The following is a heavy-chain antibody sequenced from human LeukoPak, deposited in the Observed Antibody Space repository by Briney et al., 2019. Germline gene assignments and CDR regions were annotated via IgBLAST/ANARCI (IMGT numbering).Heavy chain of an antibody. V-gene: IGHV3-48*04. CDR1: GFTFSSYS. J-gene: IGHJ4*02. Sequence: GGSLRLSCAASGFTFSSYSMNWVRQAPGKGLEWVSYIGSSSSTIFYAASMKGRFTISRDNAENSLYLQMNSLTAEDTAVYYCARGLRNAYNYFDSWGQGTLVTVSS. CDR2: IGSSSSTI. CDR3: ARGLRNAYNYFDS. D-gene: IGHD5-24*01.